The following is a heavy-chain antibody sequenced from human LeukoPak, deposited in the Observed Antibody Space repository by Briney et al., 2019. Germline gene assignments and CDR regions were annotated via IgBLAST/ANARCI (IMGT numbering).Heavy chain of an antibody. V-gene: IGHV1-8*01. Sequence: EASVKVSCKASGYTFTSYDINWVRQATGHGLEWMGWMNPNSGNTGYAQKFQGRVTMTRNTSMSTAYMELSSLRSEDTAVYFHARGGIRYCSSTSCSFDPWGQGTLVTVSS. J-gene: IGHJ5*02. CDR2: MNPNSGNT. D-gene: IGHD2-2*01. CDR1: GYTFTSYD. CDR3: ARGGIRYCSSTSCSFDP.